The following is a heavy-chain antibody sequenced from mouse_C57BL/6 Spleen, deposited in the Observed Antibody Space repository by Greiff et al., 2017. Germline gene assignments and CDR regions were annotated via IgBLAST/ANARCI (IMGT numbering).Heavy chain of an antibody. CDR1: GYTFTDYN. J-gene: IGHJ1*03. D-gene: IGHD2-1*01. CDR2: INPNNGGT. CDR3: ARSASFYYGNYVYFDV. V-gene: IGHV1-18*01. Sequence: EVQLQQSGPELVKPGASVKIPCKASGYTFTDYNMDWVKQSHGKSLEWIGDINPNNGGTIYNQKFKGKATLTVDKSSSTAYMELRSLTSEDTAVYYCARSASFYYGNYVYFDVWGTGTTVTVSS.